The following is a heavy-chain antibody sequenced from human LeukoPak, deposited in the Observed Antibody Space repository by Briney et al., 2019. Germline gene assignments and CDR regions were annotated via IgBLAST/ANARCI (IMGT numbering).Heavy chain of an antibody. CDR3: ARVIWELPPHYYYMDV. V-gene: IGHV3-20*04. D-gene: IGHD1-26*01. CDR2: IKRYGDST. Sequence: GGSLRLSCAASGFTFDDYGMSWVRQAPGKGLEWLSGIKRYGDSTGYADSVKGRFTISRDNAKNSLYLQMNSLRAEDTAVYYCARVIWELPPHYYYMDVWGKGTTVTISS. CDR1: GFTFDDYG. J-gene: IGHJ6*03.